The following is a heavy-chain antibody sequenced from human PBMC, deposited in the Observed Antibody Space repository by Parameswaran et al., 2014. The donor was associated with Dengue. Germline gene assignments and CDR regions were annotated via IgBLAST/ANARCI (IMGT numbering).Heavy chain of an antibody. CDR2: IYYSGST. V-gene: IGHV4-59*13. J-gene: IGHJ4*02. Sequence: PGKGLEWIGYIYYSGSTNYNPSLKSRVTISVDTSKNQFSLKLSSVTAADTAVYYCARGDAAGETEPIFDYWGQGTLVTVSS. D-gene: IGHD1-14*01. CDR3: ARGDAAGETEPIFDY.